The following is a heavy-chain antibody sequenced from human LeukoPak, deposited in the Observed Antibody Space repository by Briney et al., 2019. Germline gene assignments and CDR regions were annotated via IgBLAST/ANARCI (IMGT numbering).Heavy chain of an antibody. CDR1: GFTFSSYS. CDR2: ISSSSSYI. CDR3: AKGAQAQLLPGDYYYYMDV. J-gene: IGHJ6*03. D-gene: IGHD2-2*01. V-gene: IGHV3-21*01. Sequence: GGSLRLSCAASGFTFSSYSMNWVRQAPGKGLEWVSSISSSSSYIYYADSVKGRFTISRDNAKNSLYLQMNSLRAEDTAVYYCAKGAQAQLLPGDYYYYMDVWGKGTTVTVSS.